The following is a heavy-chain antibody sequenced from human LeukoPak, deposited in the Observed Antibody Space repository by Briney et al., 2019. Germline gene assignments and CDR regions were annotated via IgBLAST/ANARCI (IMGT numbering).Heavy chain of an antibody. CDR1: GGTFSSYA. CDR3: ARVDGSPDY. Sequence: ASVKVSCKASGGTFSSYAISWVRQAPGQGLEWMGGIIPIFGIANYAQKFQGRVTITADKSTSTAYMELSSLRSEDTAVYFCARVDGSPDYWGQGTLVTVSS. J-gene: IGHJ4*02. D-gene: IGHD5-24*01. CDR2: IIPIFGIA. V-gene: IGHV1-69*10.